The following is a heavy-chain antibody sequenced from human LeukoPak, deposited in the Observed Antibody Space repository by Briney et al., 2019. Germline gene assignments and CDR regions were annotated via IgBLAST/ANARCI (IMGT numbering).Heavy chain of an antibody. Sequence: GGSLRLSCTASGYILCSYAMHGVRQAPGKGGEWVAVISYDGRNKYYAASAKGRLTTSRNNSKNTLYLQKNSLRAEDTAVYYCARVLWRPSCYSSEPEKRFDYWGQGTLVTVSS. CDR1: GYILCSYA. CDR2: ISYDGRNK. D-gene: IGHD3-22*01. CDR3: ARVLWRPSCYSSEPEKRFDY. J-gene: IGHJ4*02. V-gene: IGHV3-30*14.